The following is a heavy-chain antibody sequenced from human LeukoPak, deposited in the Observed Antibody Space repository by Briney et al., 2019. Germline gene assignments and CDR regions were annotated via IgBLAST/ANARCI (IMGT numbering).Heavy chain of an antibody. CDR3: VRGGSANYYYGMDV. D-gene: IGHD2-15*01. J-gene: IGHJ6*02. CDR2: IYYSGST. CDR1: GGSISSYY. Sequence: SETLSLTCTVSGGSISSYYWSWIRQPPGKGLEWIGYIYYSGSTNYNPSLKSRVTISVDMSKNQFSLKLSSATAADTAVYYCVRGGSANYYYGMDVWGQGTTVTVFS. V-gene: IGHV4-59*01.